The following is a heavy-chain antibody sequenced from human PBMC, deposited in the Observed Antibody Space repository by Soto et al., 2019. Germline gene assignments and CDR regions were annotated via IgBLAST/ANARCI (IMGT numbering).Heavy chain of an antibody. CDR2: ISYDGSNK. D-gene: IGHD6-13*01. CDR1: GFTFSSYA. J-gene: IGHJ3*02. Sequence: QVQLVESGGGVVQPGRSLRLSCAASGFTFSSYAMHWVRQAPGKGLEWVAVISYDGSNKYYADSVKGRFTISRDNSKNTLYLQMNSLRAEDTAVFYCASSSPTSAFDIWGQGTMVTVSS. CDR3: ASSSPTSAFDI. V-gene: IGHV3-30-3*01.